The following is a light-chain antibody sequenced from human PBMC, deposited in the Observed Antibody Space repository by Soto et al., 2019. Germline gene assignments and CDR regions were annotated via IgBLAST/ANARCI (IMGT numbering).Light chain of an antibody. CDR1: QSISSW. CDR3: QQYNSNSA. CDR2: KAS. Sequence: DIQMTQSPSTLSASVGERDTINWRASQSISSWLAWYQQKRGTAPKLLIYKASTLESGVPSRFSGSGSGTEFTLTISSLQPDDFATYYCQQYNSNSAFGQGTKVEIK. J-gene: IGKJ1*01. V-gene: IGKV1-5*03.